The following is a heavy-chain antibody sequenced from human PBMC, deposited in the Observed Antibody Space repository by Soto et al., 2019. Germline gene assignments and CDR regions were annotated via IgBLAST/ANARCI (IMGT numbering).Heavy chain of an antibody. CDR3: ARDPDRWLVHKYFDL. Sequence: EVQPVESGGGLVKPGGSLRLSCAASGFTFSSYSMNWVRQAPGKGLEWVSSISSSSSYIYYADSVKGRFTISRDNAKNSLYLQMNSLRAEDTAVYYCARDPDRWLVHKYFDLWGRGTLVTVSS. J-gene: IGHJ2*01. D-gene: IGHD6-19*01. CDR1: GFTFSSYS. V-gene: IGHV3-21*01. CDR2: ISSSSSYI.